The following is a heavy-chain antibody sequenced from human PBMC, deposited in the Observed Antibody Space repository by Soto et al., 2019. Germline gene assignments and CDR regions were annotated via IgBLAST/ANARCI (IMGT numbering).Heavy chain of an antibody. CDR2: INHSGST. CDR3: ARDRVVVAATSRDAFDI. J-gene: IGHJ3*02. V-gene: IGHV4-34*01. CDR1: GGSFSGYY. Sequence: SETLSLTCAFYGGSFSGYYWSWIRQPPGKGLEWIGEINHSGSTNYNPSLKSRVTISVDTSKNQFSLKLSSVTAADTAVYYCARDRVVVAATSRDAFDIWGQGTMVTVSS. D-gene: IGHD2-15*01.